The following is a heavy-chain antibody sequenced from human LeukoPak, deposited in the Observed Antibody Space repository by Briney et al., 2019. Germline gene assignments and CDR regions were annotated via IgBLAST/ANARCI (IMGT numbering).Heavy chain of an antibody. V-gene: IGHV3-33*06. CDR3: AKGDNRGYSYGMGFDP. J-gene: IGHJ5*02. D-gene: IGHD5-18*01. CDR2: IWYDGSNK. CDR1: GFTFSSYA. Sequence: PGRSLRLSCAASGFTFSSYAMHWVRQAPGKGLEWVAVIWYDGSNKYYGDSVKGRFTISRDNSKNTLYLQMNSLRAEDTAVYYCAKGDNRGYSYGMGFDPWGQGTLVTVSS.